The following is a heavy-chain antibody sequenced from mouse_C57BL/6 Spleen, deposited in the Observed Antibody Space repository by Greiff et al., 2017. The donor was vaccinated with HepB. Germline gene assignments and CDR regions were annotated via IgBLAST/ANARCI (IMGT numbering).Heavy chain of an antibody. CDR2: ISYDGSN. CDR3: AREDTTGYYAMDY. V-gene: IGHV3-6*01. CDR1: GYSITSGYY. J-gene: IGHJ4*01. D-gene: IGHD1-1*01. Sequence: EVKLMESGPGLVKPSQSLSLTCSVTGYSITSGYYWNWIRQFPGNKLEWMGYISYDGSNNYNPSLKNRISITRDTSKNQFFLKLNSVTTEDTATYYCAREDTTGYYAMDYWGQGTSVTVSS.